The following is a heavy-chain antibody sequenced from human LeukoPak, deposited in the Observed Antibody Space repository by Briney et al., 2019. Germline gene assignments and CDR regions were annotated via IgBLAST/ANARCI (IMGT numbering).Heavy chain of an antibody. CDR2: IYTSGST. D-gene: IGHD3-22*01. Sequence: SETLSLTCTVSGGSISSGSYFWSWIRQPAGKGLEWIGRIYTSGSTNYSPSLKSRVTISVDTSRNQFSLNLTSVTAADTAMYYCAREQWAYRSYYASSGYHDYWGQGTLVPVSS. V-gene: IGHV4-61*02. J-gene: IGHJ4*02. CDR3: AREQWAYRSYYASSGYHDY. CDR1: GGSISSGSYF.